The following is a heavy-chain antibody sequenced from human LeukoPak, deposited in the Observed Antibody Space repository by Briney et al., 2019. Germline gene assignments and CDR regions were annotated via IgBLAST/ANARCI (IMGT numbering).Heavy chain of an antibody. CDR1: GFTFSSYA. Sequence: PGGSLRLSCAASGFTFSSYAMSWVRQSPGKGLEWVSVIYSGGSTYYADSVNGRFTISRDNSRNTLFLQMNSLRAEETALYYCASAREYCGSAECYEYFQHWGQGTLVTVSS. J-gene: IGHJ1*01. D-gene: IGHD2-21*01. CDR3: ASAREYCGSAECYEYFQH. V-gene: IGHV3-53*01. CDR2: IYSGGST.